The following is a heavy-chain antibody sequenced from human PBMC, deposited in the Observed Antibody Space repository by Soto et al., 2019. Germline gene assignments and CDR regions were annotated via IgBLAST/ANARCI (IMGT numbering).Heavy chain of an antibody. V-gene: IGHV4-34*01. CDR1: GGSFSGYY. J-gene: IGHJ5*02. D-gene: IGHD5-12*01. CDR3: ARAGYSGYDWSWFDP. CDR2: INHSGST. Sequence: SETLSLTCAVYGGSFSGYYWSWIRQPPGKGLEWIGEINHSGSTYYNPSLKSRVTISVDTSKNQFSLKLSSVTAADTALYYCARAGYSGYDWSWFDPWGQGTLVTVSS.